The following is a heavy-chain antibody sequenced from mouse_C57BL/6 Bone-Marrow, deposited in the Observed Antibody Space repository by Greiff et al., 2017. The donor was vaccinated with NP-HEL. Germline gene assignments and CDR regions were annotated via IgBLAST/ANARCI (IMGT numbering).Heavy chain of an antibody. CDR2: ISDGGSYT. CDR3: ARYYYGGVAY. CDR1: GFTFSSYA. J-gene: IGHJ3*01. V-gene: IGHV5-4*01. D-gene: IGHD1-1*01. Sequence: EVQGVESGGGLVKPGGSLKLSCAASGFTFSSYAMSWVRQTPEKRLEWVATISDGGSYTYYPDNVKGRFTISRDNAKNNLYLQMSHLKSEDTAMYYCARYYYGGVAYWGQGTLVTVSA.